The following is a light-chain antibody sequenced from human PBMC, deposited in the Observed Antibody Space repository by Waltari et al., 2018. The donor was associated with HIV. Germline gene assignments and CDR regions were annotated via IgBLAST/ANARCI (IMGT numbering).Light chain of an antibody. J-gene: IGLJ2*01. CDR3: QAWDSSTVV. V-gene: IGLV3-1*01. Sequence: SYEVTQPPSVSVSPGQTASITCSGDKLGDKYACWYQQRPGQSPVFFIYQDSKRPSAIPARFSGSNSGNTATLTISGTQAMDEADYYCQAWDSSTVVFGGGTKLTVL. CDR2: QDS. CDR1: KLGDKY.